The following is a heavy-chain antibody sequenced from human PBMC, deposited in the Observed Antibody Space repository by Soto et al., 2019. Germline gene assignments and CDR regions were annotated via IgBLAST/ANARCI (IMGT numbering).Heavy chain of an antibody. CDR3: VSHEVGGSYVYTFDP. CDR2: IYYSGST. J-gene: IGHJ5*02. Sequence: QLQLQESGPGLVKPSETLSLTCTVSGGSISSSNYYWGWIRQPPGKGLEWIGSIYYSGSTYYNPSLKSQVTISVDTSNNQFALKLSSVNAADTAVYYCVSHEVGGSYVYTFDPWGEGTLVTVSS. D-gene: IGHD1-26*01. V-gene: IGHV4-39*01. CDR1: GGSISSSNYY.